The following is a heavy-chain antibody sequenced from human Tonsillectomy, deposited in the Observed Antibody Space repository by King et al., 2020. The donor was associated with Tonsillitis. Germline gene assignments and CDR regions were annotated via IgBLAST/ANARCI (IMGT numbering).Heavy chain of an antibody. J-gene: IGHJ6*02. Sequence: LQLQESGPRLVKPSETLSLTCTVSGGSISGYYWSWLRQPPGKGLEWIGYIYYSGSTNYNPSLKSRVTISVDTSKNQFSLEVSSVTAADTAVYYCARVDCSSTSCHYYYYGMDVWGQGTTVTVSS. CDR2: IYYSGST. V-gene: IGHV4-59*01. D-gene: IGHD2-2*01. CDR1: GGSISGYY. CDR3: ARVDCSSTSCHYYYYGMDV.